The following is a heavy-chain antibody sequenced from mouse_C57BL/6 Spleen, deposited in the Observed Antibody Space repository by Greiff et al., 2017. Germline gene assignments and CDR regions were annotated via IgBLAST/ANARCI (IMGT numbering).Heavy chain of an antibody. V-gene: IGHV1-39*01. Sequence: LQESGPELVKPGASVKISCKASGYSFTDYNMNWVKQSNGKSLEWIGVINPNYGTTSYNQKFKGKATLTVDQSSSTAYMQLNSLTSEDSAVYYCARSADYGSSPWYFDVWGTGTTVTVSS. J-gene: IGHJ1*03. D-gene: IGHD1-1*01. CDR1: GYSFTDYN. CDR3: ARSADYGSSPWYFDV. CDR2: INPNYGTT.